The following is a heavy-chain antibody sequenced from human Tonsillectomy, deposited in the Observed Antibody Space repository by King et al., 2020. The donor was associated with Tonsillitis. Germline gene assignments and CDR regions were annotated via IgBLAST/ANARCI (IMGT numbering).Heavy chain of an antibody. CDR3: TRDVWGSSSCASFDY. D-gene: IGHD6-13*01. V-gene: IGHV3-49*03. CDR1: GFTFGDYA. J-gene: IGHJ4*02. Sequence: VQLVESGGGLVQPGRSLRLSCTASGFTFGDYAMSWFRQAPGKGLEWVGFIRSKAYGGTTEYAASVKGRFTISRDDSKSIAYLQMNSLKTEDTAVYYCTRDVWGSSSCASFDYWGQGTLVTVSS. CDR2: IRSKAYGGTT.